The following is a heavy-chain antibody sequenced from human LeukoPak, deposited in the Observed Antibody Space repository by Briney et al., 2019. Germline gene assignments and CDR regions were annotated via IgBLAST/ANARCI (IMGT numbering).Heavy chain of an antibody. Sequence: GGSLRLSCAASGFSFSDFYMHWIRQSPGKGPEWLPYISNSGSIQHYADSVKGRFTISRDNAKNSLFLQMNSLRAEDTAVYYCARDPSPIVGATLSWFDPWGQGTLVIVSS. D-gene: IGHD1-26*01. CDR1: GFSFSDFY. V-gene: IGHV3-11*01. J-gene: IGHJ5*02. CDR2: ISNSGSIQ. CDR3: ARDPSPIVGATLSWFDP.